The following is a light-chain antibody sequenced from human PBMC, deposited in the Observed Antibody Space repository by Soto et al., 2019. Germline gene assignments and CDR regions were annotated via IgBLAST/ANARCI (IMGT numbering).Light chain of an antibody. Sequence: QSALTQPASVSGSPGQSITISCTGTSSDVGGYNYVSWYQQHPGKAPKLMIYDVSNRPSGVSNRFSGSKSGNTASLTISGRQAEDEADYYCRSYTSSSTLGVFGGGTQLTVL. V-gene: IGLV2-14*01. CDR2: DVS. J-gene: IGLJ2*01. CDR1: SSDVGGYNY. CDR3: RSYTSSSTLGV.